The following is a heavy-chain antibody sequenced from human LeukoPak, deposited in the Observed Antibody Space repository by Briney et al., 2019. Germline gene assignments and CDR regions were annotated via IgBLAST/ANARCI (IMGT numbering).Heavy chain of an antibody. J-gene: IGHJ4*02. CDR1: GGSFSGYY. Sequence: SETLSLTCAVYGGSFSGYYWSWIRQPPGKGLEWIGEINHSGSTNYNPSLKSRVTISVDTSKNQFSLKLSSVTAADTAVYYCARVRDGSGSYSHDYWGQGTLVTVSS. D-gene: IGHD3-10*01. V-gene: IGHV4-34*01. CDR2: INHSGST. CDR3: ARVRDGSGSYSHDY.